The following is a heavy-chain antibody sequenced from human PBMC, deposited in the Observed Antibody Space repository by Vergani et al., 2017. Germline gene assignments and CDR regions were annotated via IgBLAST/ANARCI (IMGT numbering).Heavy chain of an antibody. CDR2: ISAYNGNT. V-gene: IGHV1-18*01. D-gene: IGHD5-24*01. J-gene: IGHJ4*02. CDR1: GYTFTSYG. CDR3: AKVAPITAKVFDY. Sequence: VQLLESGGGLVQPGGSLRLSCAASGYTFTSYGISWVRQAPGQGLEWMGWISAYNGNTNYAQKLQGRVTMTTDTSTSTAYMELRSLRSDDTAVYYCAKVAPITAKVFDYWGQGTLVTVSS.